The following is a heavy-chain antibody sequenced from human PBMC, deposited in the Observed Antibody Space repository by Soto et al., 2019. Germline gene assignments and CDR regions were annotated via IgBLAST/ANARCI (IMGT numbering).Heavy chain of an antibody. CDR3: ARDRGDGYKFDY. CDR2: IIPIFGTA. J-gene: IGHJ4*02. Sequence: GASVKVPCKASGGTFSGYAISWVRQAPGQGLEWMGGIIPIFGTANYAQKFQGRVTITADKSTSTAYMELSSLRSEGTAVYYCARDRGDGYKFDYWGQGTLVTVSS. CDR1: GGTFSGYA. V-gene: IGHV1-69*06. D-gene: IGHD5-12*01.